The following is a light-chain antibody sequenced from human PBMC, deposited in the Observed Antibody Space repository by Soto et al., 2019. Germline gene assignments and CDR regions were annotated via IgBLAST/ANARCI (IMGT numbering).Light chain of an antibody. J-gene: IGKJ1*01. CDR1: QNVSSN. CDR2: GAS. V-gene: IGKV3-15*01. Sequence: EIVMTQSPASLSVSPGERATLSCRASQNVSSNLAWYQQKPGQAPRFLIYGASTRATGIPARFSGSGSGTEFTLTISSLQPDDFATYFCQQYNSYWAFGQGTKVDIK. CDR3: QQYNSYWA.